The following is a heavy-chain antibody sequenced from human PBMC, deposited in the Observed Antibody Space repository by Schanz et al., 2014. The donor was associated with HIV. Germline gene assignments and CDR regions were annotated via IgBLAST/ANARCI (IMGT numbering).Heavy chain of an antibody. CDR2: ISSSGSTR. D-gene: IGHD3-10*01. J-gene: IGHJ4*02. CDR1: GFTFSRYW. CDR3: ARGFQGFDY. V-gene: IGHV3-48*01. Sequence: EVQLVESGGGLVQPGGSLRLSCAASGFTFSRYWMTWVRQTPGKGLEWISYISSSGSTRHYADSMKGRFTISRDNAKNFVYLQMNSLRAEDTSVYYCARGFQGFDYWGQGTLVTVSS.